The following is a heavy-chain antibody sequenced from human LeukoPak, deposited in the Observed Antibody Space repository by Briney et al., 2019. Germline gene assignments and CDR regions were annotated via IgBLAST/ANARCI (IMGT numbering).Heavy chain of an antibody. D-gene: IGHD1-26*01. V-gene: IGHV3-7*01. Sequence: RGSLRLSCAASGFSFSSYWMSWVRQAPGGGLEWVATIMQDGSEKYYVDTVIGRFTISRDNAKNSLYLQMNSLRAEDTAVYYCARELKFVGATTDYFDYWGQGTLVTVSS. CDR3: ARELKFVGATTDYFDY. CDR1: GFSFSSYW. CDR2: IMQDGSEK. J-gene: IGHJ4*02.